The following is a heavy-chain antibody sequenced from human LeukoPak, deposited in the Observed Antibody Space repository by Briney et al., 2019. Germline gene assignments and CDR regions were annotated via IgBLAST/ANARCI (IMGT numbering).Heavy chain of an antibody. Sequence: GASVKVSCKAPGYTFTGYYMHWVRQAPGQGLEWMGWINPNSGGTNYAQKFQGRVTMTRDTSISTAYMELSRLRSGDTAVYYCARLKGSGSYLIDPWGQGTLVTVSS. V-gene: IGHV1-2*02. CDR3: ARLKGSGSYLIDP. CDR1: GYTFTGYY. J-gene: IGHJ5*02. D-gene: IGHD3-10*01. CDR2: INPNSGGT.